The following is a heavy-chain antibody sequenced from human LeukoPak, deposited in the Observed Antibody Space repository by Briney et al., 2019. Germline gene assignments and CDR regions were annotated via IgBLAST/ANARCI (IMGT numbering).Heavy chain of an antibody. D-gene: IGHD1-26*01. CDR3: ARGREWEPKVFDY. J-gene: IGHJ4*02. Sequence: PSETLSLTCTVSGGSISGYYWSWIRQPPGKGLEWIGYIYYSGSTNYNPSLKSLVTISVDMSKNQFSLKLSSVTAADTAVYYCARGREWEPKVFDYWGQGTLVTVSS. V-gene: IGHV4-59*01. CDR1: GGSISGYY. CDR2: IYYSGST.